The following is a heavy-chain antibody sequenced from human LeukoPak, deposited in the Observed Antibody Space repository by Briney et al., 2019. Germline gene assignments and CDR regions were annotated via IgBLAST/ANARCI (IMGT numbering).Heavy chain of an antibody. J-gene: IGHJ5*02. Sequence: SETLSLTCTVSGGSISSYYWSWIRQPPGKGLEWTGYIYYSGSTNYNPSLKSRVTISVDTSKNQFSLKLSSVTAADTAVYYCARDDYYYDSSGYSLGPFDPWGQGTLVTVSS. D-gene: IGHD3-22*01. V-gene: IGHV4-59*01. CDR3: ARDDYYYDSSGYSLGPFDP. CDR2: IYYSGST. CDR1: GGSISSYY.